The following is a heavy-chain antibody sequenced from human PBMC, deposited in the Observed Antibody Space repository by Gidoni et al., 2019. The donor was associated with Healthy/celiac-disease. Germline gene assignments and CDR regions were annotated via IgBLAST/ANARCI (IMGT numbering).Heavy chain of an antibody. V-gene: IGHV3-30*04. D-gene: IGHD3-22*01. J-gene: IGHJ4*02. CDR2: ISYDGSNK. CDR3: ARKDWAGSGYHYFDY. Sequence: QVQLVESGGGVVQPGRSLRLSCAASGFNFRSYAMHWVRQAPGKGLEWVAVISYDGSNKYYADSVKGRFTISRDNSKNTLYLQMNSLRAEDTAVYYCARKDWAGSGYHYFDYWGQGTLVTVSS. CDR1: GFNFRSYA.